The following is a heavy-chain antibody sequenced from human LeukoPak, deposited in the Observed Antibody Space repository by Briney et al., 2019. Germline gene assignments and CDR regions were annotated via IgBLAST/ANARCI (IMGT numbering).Heavy chain of an antibody. V-gene: IGHV1-69*13. CDR2: IIPIFGTA. CDR1: GGTFSSYA. Sequence: GASVKVSCKASGGTFSSYAISWVRQAPGQGLEWMGGIIPIFGTANYAQKFQGRVTITADESTRTAYMELSSLRSEDTAVYYCAREPGLRLGELSSFDYWGQGTLVTVSS. J-gene: IGHJ4*02. CDR3: AREPGLRLGELSSFDY. D-gene: IGHD3-16*02.